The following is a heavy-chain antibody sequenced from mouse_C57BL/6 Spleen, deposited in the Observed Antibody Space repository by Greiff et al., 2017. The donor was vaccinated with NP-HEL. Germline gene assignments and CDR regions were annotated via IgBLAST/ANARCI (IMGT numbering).Heavy chain of an antibody. V-gene: IGHV5-17*01. CDR2: ISSGSSTI. CDR1: GFTFSDYG. J-gene: IGHJ3*01. Sequence: EVKLVESGGGLVKPGGSLKLSCAASGFTFSDYGMHWVRQAPEKGLEWVAYISSGSSTIYYADTVKGRFTISRDNAKNTLFLQMTSLRSADTAMYYCARGGGNWFAYWGQGTLVTVSA. CDR3: ARGGGNWFAY.